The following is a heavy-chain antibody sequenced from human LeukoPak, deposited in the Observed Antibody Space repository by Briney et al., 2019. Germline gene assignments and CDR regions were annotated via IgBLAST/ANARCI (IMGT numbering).Heavy chain of an antibody. Sequence: GGSLRLSCSASGFTFSNYAIHWVRQAPGKSLEDVSAVSSDGGTTHYADSVKDRFTVSRDNSKNTLYLQMSSLRTEDTAVYYCVKGVRSSWYNWFDPWGQGTLVTVSS. CDR3: VKGVRSSWYNWFDP. V-gene: IGHV3-64D*06. CDR2: VSSDGGTT. J-gene: IGHJ5*02. CDR1: GFTFSNYA. D-gene: IGHD6-19*01.